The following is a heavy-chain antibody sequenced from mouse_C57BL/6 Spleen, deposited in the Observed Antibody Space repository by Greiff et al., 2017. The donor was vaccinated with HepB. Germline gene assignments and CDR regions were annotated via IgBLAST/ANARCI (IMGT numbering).Heavy chain of an antibody. D-gene: IGHD2-5*01. CDR1: GFTFSDYY. CDR3: ARDENSNYGWYFDV. J-gene: IGHJ1*03. CDR2: INYDGSST. V-gene: IGHV5-16*01. Sequence: EVKLQESEGGLVQPGSSMKLSCTASGFTFSDYYMAWVRQVPEKGLEWVANINYDGSSTYYLDSLKSRFIISGDKAKNILYLQMSSLKSEDTATYYCARDENSNYGWYFDVWGTGTTVTVSS.